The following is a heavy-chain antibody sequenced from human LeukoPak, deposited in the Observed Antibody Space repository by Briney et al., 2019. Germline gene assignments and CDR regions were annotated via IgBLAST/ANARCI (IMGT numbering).Heavy chain of an antibody. D-gene: IGHD3-10*01. J-gene: IGHJ4*02. Sequence: ASVKVSCKASGYTFSSHGNIWVRQAPGQGLEWMGWISAYNGNTNYAQKLQGRVTMTTDTSTSTAYMELRSLRSDDTAVYYCALMVRGLTDYWGQGTLVTVSS. CDR1: GYTFSSHG. CDR2: ISAYNGNT. V-gene: IGHV1-18*01. CDR3: ALMVRGLTDY.